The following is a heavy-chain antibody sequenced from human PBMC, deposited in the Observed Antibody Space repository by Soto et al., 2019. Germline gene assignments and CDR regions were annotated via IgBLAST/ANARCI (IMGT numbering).Heavy chain of an antibody. V-gene: IGHV4-4*07. Sequence: SETLSLTCTDSGGSISNYYWSWIRQPAEKRLEWIGRVSSTGSSYYNPSLKSRVTISVDTSKNQVSLNLTSVTAADTAVYYCARGVPAAGTDWFDPWGQGTLVTVSS. J-gene: IGHJ5*02. CDR1: GGSISNYY. CDR3: ARGVPAAGTDWFDP. CDR2: VSSTGSS. D-gene: IGHD6-13*01.